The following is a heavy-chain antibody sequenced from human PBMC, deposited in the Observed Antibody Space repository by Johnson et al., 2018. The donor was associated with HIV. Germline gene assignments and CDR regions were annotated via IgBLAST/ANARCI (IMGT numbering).Heavy chain of an antibody. CDR3: ARDPYYDFLTGPRDAFDI. Sequence: VQLVESGGGLIEPGGSLRLSCAASGFIFSNAWMTWVRQGPGKGLEWVSGTTWNGGNTGYVDSVKGRFIISRDNAKNSLYLQMNSLRAEDTAVYYCARDPYYDFLTGPRDAFDIWGQGTMVTVSS. J-gene: IGHJ3*02. CDR1: GFIFSNAW. D-gene: IGHD3-9*01. CDR2: TTWNGGNT. V-gene: IGHV3-20*04.